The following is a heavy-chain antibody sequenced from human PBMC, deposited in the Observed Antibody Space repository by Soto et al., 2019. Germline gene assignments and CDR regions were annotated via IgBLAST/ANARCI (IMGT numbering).Heavy chain of an antibody. J-gene: IGHJ6*02. CDR3: AKAGYSSPPYYYYGMDV. CDR1: GFTFSSYA. V-gene: IGHV3-23*01. Sequence: PGGSLRLSCAASGFTFSSYAMSWVRQAPGKGLEWVSAISGSGGSTYYADSVKGRFTISRDNSKNTLYLQMNSLRAEDTAVYYCAKAGYSSPPYYYYGMDVWGQGTTVTVSS. D-gene: IGHD5-18*01. CDR2: ISGSGGST.